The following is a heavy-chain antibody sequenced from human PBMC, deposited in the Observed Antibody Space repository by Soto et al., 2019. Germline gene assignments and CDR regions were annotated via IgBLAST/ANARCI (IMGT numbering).Heavy chain of an antibody. D-gene: IGHD6-19*01. CDR1: GVSISSYY. Sequence: PSETLSLTCTVSGVSISSYYWIWIRQPPGKGLEWIGYIYYSGSTNYNPSLKSRVTISVDTSKNQFSLKLSSVTAADTAVYFCAREREYSSGWSYYYYGMDVWGQGTTVTVSS. V-gene: IGHV4-59*01. J-gene: IGHJ6*02. CDR2: IYYSGST. CDR3: AREREYSSGWSYYYYGMDV.